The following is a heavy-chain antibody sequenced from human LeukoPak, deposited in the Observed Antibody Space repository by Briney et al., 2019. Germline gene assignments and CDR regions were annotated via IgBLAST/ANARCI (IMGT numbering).Heavy chain of an antibody. D-gene: IGHD3-16*01. CDR1: GYSFTSYW. V-gene: IGHV5-10-1*01. CDR2: IDPSDSYT. CDR3: ARPGITGNSYRMDV. J-gene: IGHJ6*02. Sequence: PGESLRISCKGSGYSFTSYWISWVRQMPGKGLEWMGRIDPSDSYTNYSPSFQGHVTVSVDKSITTAYLQWSSLKASDTAIYYCARPGITGNSYRMDVWGQGTTVTVSS.